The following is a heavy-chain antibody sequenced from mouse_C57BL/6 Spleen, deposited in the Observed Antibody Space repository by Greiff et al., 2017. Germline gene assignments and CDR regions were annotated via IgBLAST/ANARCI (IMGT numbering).Heavy chain of an antibody. V-gene: IGHV5-4*01. D-gene: IGHD2-4*01. CDR1: GFTFSSYA. CDR3: ASRSTMITTGAMDY. J-gene: IGHJ4*01. Sequence: EVQLVESGGGLVKPGGSLKLSCAASGFTFSSYAMSWVRQTPEKRLEWVATISDGGSYTYYPDNVKGRFTISRDNAKNNLYLQMSHLKSEDTAMYYCASRSTMITTGAMDYWGQGTSVTVSS. CDR2: ISDGGSYT.